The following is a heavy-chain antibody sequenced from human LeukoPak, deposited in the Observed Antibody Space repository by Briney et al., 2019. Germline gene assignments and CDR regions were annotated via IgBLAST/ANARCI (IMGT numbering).Heavy chain of an antibody. CDR1: GGSFSGYY. Sequence: SETLSLTCAVYGGSFSGYYWSWIRQPPGKGLEWIGEINHSGSTNYNPSLKSRVTISVDTSKNQFSLKLSSVTAADTAVYYCARDDQYRYSSGWPLDYWGQGTLVTVSS. CDR2: INHSGST. J-gene: IGHJ4*02. V-gene: IGHV4-34*01. D-gene: IGHD6-19*01. CDR3: ARDDQYRYSSGWPLDY.